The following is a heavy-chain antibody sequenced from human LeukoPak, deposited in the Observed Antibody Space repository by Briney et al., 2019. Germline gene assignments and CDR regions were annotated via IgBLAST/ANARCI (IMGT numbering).Heavy chain of an antibody. D-gene: IGHD3-16*01. CDR1: GGSMSSYY. CDR2: IYYTGST. V-gene: IGHV4-59*01. J-gene: IGHJ4*02. CDR3: ARERFDDLYYFDY. Sequence: SETLSLTCTVSGGSMSSYYWSWVRQPPEKGLEWIGYIYYTGSTNYNPSLKSRVTISVDTSKNQFSLKLSSVTAADTAVYYCARERFDDLYYFDYWGQGTLVTVSS.